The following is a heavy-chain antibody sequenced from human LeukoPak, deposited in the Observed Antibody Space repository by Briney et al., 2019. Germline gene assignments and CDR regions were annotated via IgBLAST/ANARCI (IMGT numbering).Heavy chain of an antibody. CDR1: GFTFGTSS. CDR3: AVGLQLDY. V-gene: IGHV3-48*01. D-gene: IGHD4-11*01. J-gene: IGHJ4*02. Sequence: GGXXRLSCVASGFTFGTSSMNWVRQAPGKGLEWVSYITSISSTIYYADSVKGRFTISRDNAKNSLYLQMNSLRAEDTALYYCAVGLQLDYWGQGTLVTVTS. CDR2: ITSISSTI.